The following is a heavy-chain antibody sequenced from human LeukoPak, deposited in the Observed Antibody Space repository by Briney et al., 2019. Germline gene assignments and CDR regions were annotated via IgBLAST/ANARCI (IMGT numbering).Heavy chain of an antibody. CDR1: GFTFSSYA. V-gene: IGHV3-30-3*01. D-gene: IGHD5-24*01. CDR2: ISYDGSNK. CDR3: ARAQRDY. Sequence: GGSLRLSCAASGFTFSSYAMHWVRQAPGKGLEWVAVISYDGSNKYYADSVKGRFTISRDNSKSTLYLQMNSLRAEDTAVCYCARAQRDYWGQGTLVTVSS. J-gene: IGHJ4*02.